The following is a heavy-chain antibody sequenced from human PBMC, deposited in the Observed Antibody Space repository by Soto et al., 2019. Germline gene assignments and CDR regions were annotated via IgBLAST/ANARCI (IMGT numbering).Heavy chain of an antibody. CDR3: AREQHITMVRGVTYYFDY. CDR1: GYTFTSYY. V-gene: IGHV1-46*01. J-gene: IGHJ4*02. Sequence: ASVKVSCKASGYTFTSYYMHWVRQALGQGLEWMGIINPSGGSTSYAQKFQGRVTMTRDTSTSTVYMELSSLRSEDTAVYYCAREQHITMVRGVTYYFDYWGQGTLVTVSS. CDR2: INPSGGST. D-gene: IGHD3-10*01.